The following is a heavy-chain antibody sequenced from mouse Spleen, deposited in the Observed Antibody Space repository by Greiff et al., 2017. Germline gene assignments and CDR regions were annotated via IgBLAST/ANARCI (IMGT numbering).Heavy chain of an antibody. CDR3: ARSGYYYGSYYAMDY. D-gene: IGHD1-1*01. CDR1: GFNIKDTY. CDR2: IDPANGNT. Sequence: VQLKQSGAELVKPGASVKLSCTASGFNIKDTYMHWVKQRPEQGLEWIGRIDPANGNTKYDPKFQGKATITADTSSNTAYLQLSSLTSEDTAVYYCARSGYYYGSYYAMDYWGQGTSVTVSS. J-gene: IGHJ4*01. V-gene: IGHV14-3*02.